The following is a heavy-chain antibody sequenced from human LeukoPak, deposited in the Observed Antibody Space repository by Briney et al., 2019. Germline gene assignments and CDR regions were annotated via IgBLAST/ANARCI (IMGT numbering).Heavy chain of an antibody. CDR3: ARGTSYTHYGMDV. J-gene: IGHJ6*02. CDR1: RGSISSGGYS. Sequence: SETLSLTCAVSRGSISSGGYSWSWIRQPPGKGLEWIGYIYHSGSTYYNPSLKSRVTISVDRSKNQFSLKLSSVTAADTAVYYCARGTSYTHYGMDVWGQGTTVTVSS. D-gene: IGHD2-2*01. V-gene: IGHV4-30-2*01. CDR2: IYHSGST.